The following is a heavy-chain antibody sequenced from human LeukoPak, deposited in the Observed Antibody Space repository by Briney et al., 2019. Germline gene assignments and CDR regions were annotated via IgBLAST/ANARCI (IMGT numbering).Heavy chain of an antibody. Sequence: ASVKVSCKASGYTFTNYGISWVRQAPGQRLEWMGWINAGNGNTKYSQEFQGRVTITRDTSASTAYMELSSLRSEDMAVYYCARAINAYGSGSSMPDFIDYWGQGTLVTVSS. V-gene: IGHV1-3*03. J-gene: IGHJ4*02. CDR2: INAGNGNT. D-gene: IGHD3-10*01. CDR1: GYTFTNYG. CDR3: ARAINAYGSGSSMPDFIDY.